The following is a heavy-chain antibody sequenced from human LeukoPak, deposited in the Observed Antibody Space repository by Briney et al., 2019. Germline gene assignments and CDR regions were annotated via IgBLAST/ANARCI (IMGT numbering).Heavy chain of an antibody. CDR3: AISYGGYVLDS. CDR1: GASVTNHY. V-gene: IGHV4-59*02. Sequence: SETLSLTCTVSGASVTNHYCTWIRQPPGESLEWIGYAYYSGSTKYHPSLKSRVTISVDSSKNQFSLRLSSVTAADTAVYYCAISYGGYVLDSWGQGTLVIVSS. J-gene: IGHJ5*01. CDR2: AYYSGST. D-gene: IGHD5-12*01.